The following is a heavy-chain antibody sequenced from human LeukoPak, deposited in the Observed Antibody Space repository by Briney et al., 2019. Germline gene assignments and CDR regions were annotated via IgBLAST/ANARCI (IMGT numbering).Heavy chain of an antibody. J-gene: IGHJ5*02. CDR2: IDPNSGNT. D-gene: IGHD4-11*01. CDR3: ARGSRLTAIRLPPTRRFDR. CDR1: GDTFSNYD. V-gene: IGHV1-8*01. Sequence: ASVKVSCKASGDTFSNYDIDWVRQAPGQGLEWMGWIDPNSGNTGYAQKFQGRVSMTRDTSINTAYLELRGLRSDDTAVYYCARGSRLTAIRLPPTRRFDRGREGSLVTV.